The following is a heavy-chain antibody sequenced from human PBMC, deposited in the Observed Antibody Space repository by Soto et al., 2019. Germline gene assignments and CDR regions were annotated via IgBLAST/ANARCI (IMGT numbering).Heavy chain of an antibody. V-gene: IGHV1-69*01. Sequence: QVQLVQSGAEVTKPGSSVKVSCKASGGTFSSYAISWVRWAPGPGLEWTGGIIPIFGTANYAQKFQGRVTITADESTSTAYMELSSLRSEDTAVYYCARVSYYDSSGTYYFDYWGQGTLVTVSS. CDR1: GGTFSSYA. CDR3: ARVSYYDSSGTYYFDY. CDR2: IIPIFGTA. D-gene: IGHD3-22*01. J-gene: IGHJ4*02.